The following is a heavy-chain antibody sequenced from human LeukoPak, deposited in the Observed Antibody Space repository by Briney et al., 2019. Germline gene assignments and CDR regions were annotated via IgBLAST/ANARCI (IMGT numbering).Heavy chain of an antibody. D-gene: IGHD3-22*01. CDR1: GGSISSYY. J-gene: IGHJ3*02. Sequence: SETPSLTCTVSGGSISSYYWSWIRQPPGKGLEWIGHIYYSGSTNHNPSLKSRVTISLDRSEDQFSLKLSSVTAADTAVYYCARVNAVIGGNAFDIWGQGTMVTVSS. CDR2: IYYSGST. V-gene: IGHV4-59*01. CDR3: ARVNAVIGGNAFDI.